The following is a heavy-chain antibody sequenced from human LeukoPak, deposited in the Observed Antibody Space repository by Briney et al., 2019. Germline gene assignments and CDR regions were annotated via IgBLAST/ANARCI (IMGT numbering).Heavy chain of an antibody. D-gene: IGHD4-17*01. CDR1: GYIFTSYW. CDR2: IDPIDSYT. V-gene: IGHV5-10-1*01. J-gene: IGHJ4*02. CDR3: ARQTTVTTQSDY. Sequence: WESLKISCKGSGYIFTSYWISWVRQMPGQGLEWMGRIDPIDSYTNYSPSFQGHVTFSVDKSIGTAYLQWSSLKASDTAIYYCARQTTVTTQSDYWGQGTLVTVSS.